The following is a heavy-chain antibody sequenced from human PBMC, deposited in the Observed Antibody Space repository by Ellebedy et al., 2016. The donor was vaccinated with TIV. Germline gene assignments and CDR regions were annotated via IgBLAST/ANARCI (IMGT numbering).Heavy chain of an antibody. Sequence: SETLSLXXTVSADSISRTSYSWAWIRKPPGKGLEYIAIISYSGATYYNPSLKSRVTIFVDTSKNQFSLNLNSVTAADTAVYYCTRPGDTFDYWGQGTLVTVSS. D-gene: IGHD3-10*01. J-gene: IGHJ4*02. CDR3: TRPGDTFDY. V-gene: IGHV4-39*01. CDR2: ISYSGAT. CDR1: ADSISRTSYS.